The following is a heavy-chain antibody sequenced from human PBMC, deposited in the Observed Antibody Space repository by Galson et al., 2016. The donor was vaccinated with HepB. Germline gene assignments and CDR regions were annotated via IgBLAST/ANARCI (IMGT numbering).Heavy chain of an antibody. CDR3: VREKAAAATTFEY. V-gene: IGHV3-21*01. CDR2: ISSSSNYR. Sequence: SLRLSCAASGITFSDHSLHWVRQAPGKGLEWVSSISSSSNYRYYADSLKGRFTVSRDNAKNSLFLQMNSLRAEDTAVYFCVREKAAAATTFEYWGPGSLVIVSS. J-gene: IGHJ4*02. CDR1: GITFSDHS. D-gene: IGHD6-13*01.